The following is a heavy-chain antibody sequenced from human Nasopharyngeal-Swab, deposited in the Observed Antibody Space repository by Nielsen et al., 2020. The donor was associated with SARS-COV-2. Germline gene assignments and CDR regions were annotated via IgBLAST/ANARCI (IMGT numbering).Heavy chain of an antibody. V-gene: IGHV3-23*01. CDR3: AKDRVDAAMEALDY. D-gene: IGHD5-18*01. Sequence: GESLKISCAASGFTFSSYATSWVRQAPGKGLEWVSAISGSGGSTYYADSVKGRFTISRDNSKNTLYLQMNSLRAEDTAVYYCAKDRVDAAMEALDYWGQGTLVTVSS. J-gene: IGHJ4*02. CDR1: GFTFSSYA. CDR2: ISGSGGST.